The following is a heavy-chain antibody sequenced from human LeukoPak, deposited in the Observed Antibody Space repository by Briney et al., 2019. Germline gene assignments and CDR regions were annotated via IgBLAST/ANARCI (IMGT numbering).Heavy chain of an antibody. Sequence: PSETLSLTCAVYGGSFSGYYWSWIRQPPGKGLEWIGEINHSGSTNYNSSLKSRVTISVDTSKNQFSLKLSSVTAADTAVYYCARGSSSWFDYWGQGTLVTVSS. D-gene: IGHD6-13*01. J-gene: IGHJ4*02. CDR1: GGSFSGYY. CDR2: INHSGST. V-gene: IGHV4-34*01. CDR3: ARGSSSWFDY.